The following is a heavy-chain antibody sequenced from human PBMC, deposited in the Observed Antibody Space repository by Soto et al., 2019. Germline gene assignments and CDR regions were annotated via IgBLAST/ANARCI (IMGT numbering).Heavy chain of an antibody. CDR1: GFTFSSYA. CDR3: VKVTNYDFWSGNSRAFDI. Sequence: EVQLLESGGGLVQPGGSLRLFCAASGFTFSSYAMSWVRQAPGKGLEWGSALSGSGSNTYYADSVKGRFTISRDNSKNTLYLQMNSLRAEDTAVYYCVKVTNYDFWSGNSRAFDIWGQGTMVTVSS. CDR2: LSGSGSNT. J-gene: IGHJ3*02. D-gene: IGHD3-3*01. V-gene: IGHV3-23*01.